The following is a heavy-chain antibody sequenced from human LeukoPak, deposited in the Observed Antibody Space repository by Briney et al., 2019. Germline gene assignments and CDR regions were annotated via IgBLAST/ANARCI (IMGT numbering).Heavy chain of an antibody. J-gene: IGHJ5*02. CDR1: GGSISSGGYY. Sequence: SEALSLTCTVSGGSISSGGYYWSWIRQHPGKGLEWIGYIYYSGSTYYNPSLKSRVTISVDTSKNQFSLKLSSVTAADTAVYYCARVVRFGAAAGQLNWFDPWGQGTLVTVSS. CDR2: IYYSGST. CDR3: ARVVRFGAAAGQLNWFDP. V-gene: IGHV4-31*03. D-gene: IGHD6-13*01.